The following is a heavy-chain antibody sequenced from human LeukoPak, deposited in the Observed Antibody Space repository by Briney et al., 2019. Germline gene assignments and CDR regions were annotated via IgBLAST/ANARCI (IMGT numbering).Heavy chain of an antibody. D-gene: IGHD5-12*01. V-gene: IGHV1-24*01. CDR2: FDPEEGKT. CDR3: ATNTYNGYAIDS. CDR1: GYRLYAFF. Sequence: ASGKVSCKVSGYRLYAFFIHWLRQGPGQGLEWLGGFDPEEGKTIYAQKLQGRVSMTEDTSTDTAFMELRSLRSEDTAVYYCATNTYNGYAIDSWGQGTLITVSS. J-gene: IGHJ4*02.